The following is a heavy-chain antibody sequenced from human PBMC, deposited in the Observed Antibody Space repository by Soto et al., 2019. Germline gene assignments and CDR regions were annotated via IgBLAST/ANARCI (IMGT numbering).Heavy chain of an antibody. D-gene: IGHD6-13*01. CDR3: AKDLLKIEAAGDAFDI. CDR2: ISGSGGST. CDR1: GFTFSSYA. Sequence: GGSLRLSCAASGFTFSSYAMSWVRQAPGKGLEWVSAISGSGGSTYYADSVKGRFTISRDNSKNTLYLQMNSLRAEDTAVYYCAKDLLKIEAAGDAFDIWGQGTMVTVSS. V-gene: IGHV3-23*01. J-gene: IGHJ3*02.